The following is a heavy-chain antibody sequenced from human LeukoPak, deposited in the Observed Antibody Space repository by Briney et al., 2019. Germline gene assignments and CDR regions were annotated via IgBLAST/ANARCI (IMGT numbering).Heavy chain of an antibody. CDR3: ARCRITMVREAFDI. CDR2: IYHSGST. D-gene: IGHD3-10*01. J-gene: IGHJ3*02. CDR1: GGSISSGGYS. Sequence: PSQTLSLTCAVSGGSISSGGYSWSWIRQPPGKGLEWIGYIYHSGSTYYNPSLKSRVTISVDRSKNQFSLKLSSVTAADTAVYYCARCRITMVREAFDIWGQGTMVTVSS. V-gene: IGHV4-30-2*01.